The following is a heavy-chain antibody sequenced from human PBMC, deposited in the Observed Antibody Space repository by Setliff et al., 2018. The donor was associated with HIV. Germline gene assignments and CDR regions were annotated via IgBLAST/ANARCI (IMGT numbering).Heavy chain of an antibody. V-gene: IGHV1-58*01. CDR3: AADPQTGNTSYDAFDI. D-gene: IGHD1-7*01. CDR1: GFTFTNSA. CDR2: IVVGSGNT. J-gene: IGHJ3*02. Sequence: SVKVSCKASGFTFTNSAVQWVRQARGRRLEGIGWIVVGSGNTNYAQKFQERVTITRDMSTSRAYMELSGLRTEDTAVYYCAADPQTGNTSYDAFDIWGQGTVVTVSS.